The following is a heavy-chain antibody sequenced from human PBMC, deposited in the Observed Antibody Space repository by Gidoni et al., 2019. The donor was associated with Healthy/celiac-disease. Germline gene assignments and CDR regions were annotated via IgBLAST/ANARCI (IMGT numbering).Heavy chain of an antibody. V-gene: IGHV3-23*01. CDR3: AKHYGDYIVYFFDY. Sequence: EVQLLESGGGLVQPGGSLRLSCADSGFTFSSYAMSWVRQAPGKGLECVSGISGSGGSTYYADPVKGRFTISRDNSKSTLYLQMNSLRAEDTAVYYCAKHYGDYIVYFFDYWGQGTLVTVSS. D-gene: IGHD4-17*01. J-gene: IGHJ4*02. CDR2: ISGSGGST. CDR1: GFTFSSYA.